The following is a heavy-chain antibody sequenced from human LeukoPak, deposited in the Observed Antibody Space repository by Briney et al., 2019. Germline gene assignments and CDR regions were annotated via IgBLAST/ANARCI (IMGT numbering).Heavy chain of an antibody. D-gene: IGHD2/OR15-2a*01. Sequence: NPSETLSLTCTVSGGSISSYYWSWLRQPPGKGLEWIGYIYYSGSTNYNPSLKSRVTISVDTSKNQFSLKLSSVTAADTAVYYCARDLHGEYYFDYWGQGTLVTVSS. CDR3: ARDLHGEYYFDY. J-gene: IGHJ4*02. V-gene: IGHV4-59*01. CDR1: GGSISSYY. CDR2: IYYSGST.